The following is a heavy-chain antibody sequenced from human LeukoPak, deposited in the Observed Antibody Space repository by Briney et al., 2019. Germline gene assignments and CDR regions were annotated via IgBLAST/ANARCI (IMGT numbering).Heavy chain of an antibody. Sequence: SETLSLTCIVSGDSISSGGYYWSWIRQHPGKGLEWIGNIYYSGNTYYNPSLKSRVSISVDTSKNQFSLKLSSVTAADTAVYYCARTVDYGDYGVDYWGQGTLVTVSS. CDR2: IYYSGNT. CDR1: GDSISSGGYY. D-gene: IGHD4-17*01. J-gene: IGHJ4*02. CDR3: ARTVDYGDYGVDY. V-gene: IGHV4-31*03.